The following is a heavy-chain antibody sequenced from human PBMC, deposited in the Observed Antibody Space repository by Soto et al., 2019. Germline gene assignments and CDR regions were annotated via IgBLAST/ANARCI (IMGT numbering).Heavy chain of an antibody. CDR1: GGSISSSSYY. D-gene: IGHD5-18*01. Sequence: SETLSLTCTVSGGSISSSSYYWGWIRQPPGKGLEWIGSIYYSGSTYYNPSLKSRVTISVDTSKNQFSLKLSSVTAADTAVYYCARRDTAMANDFWGQGTTVTVSS. CDR3: ARRDTAMANDF. V-gene: IGHV4-39*01. J-gene: IGHJ6*02. CDR2: IYYSGST.